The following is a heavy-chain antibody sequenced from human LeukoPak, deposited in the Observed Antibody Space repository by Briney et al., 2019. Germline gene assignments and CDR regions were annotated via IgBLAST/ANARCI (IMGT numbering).Heavy chain of an antibody. CDR3: ARAGMDSGSYYYYYYMDV. CDR1: GGSISSYY. V-gene: IGHV4-59*01. Sequence: SETLSLTCTVSGGSISSYYWSWIRQPPGKGLEWIGYIYYSGSTNYNPSLKSRVTISVDTSKNQFSLKLSSVTAADTAVYYCARAGMDSGSYYYYYYMDVWGKGTTVTVSS. J-gene: IGHJ6*03. CDR2: IYYSGST. D-gene: IGHD1-26*01.